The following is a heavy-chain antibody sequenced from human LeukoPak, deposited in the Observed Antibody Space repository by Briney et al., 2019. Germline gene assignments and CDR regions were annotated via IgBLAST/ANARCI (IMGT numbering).Heavy chain of an antibody. Sequence: KSSETLSLTCAVYSGSFSGYYWSWIRQPPGKGLEWIGEINHSGSTNYNPSLKSRVTISVDTSKNQFSLKLSSVTAADTAVYYCARDNCSSPSCYTGAYYYYGMEVWGQGTPVTVSS. CDR2: INHSGST. CDR3: ARDNCSSPSCYTGAYYYYGMEV. V-gene: IGHV4-34*01. CDR1: SGSFSGYY. J-gene: IGHJ6*02. D-gene: IGHD2-2*02.